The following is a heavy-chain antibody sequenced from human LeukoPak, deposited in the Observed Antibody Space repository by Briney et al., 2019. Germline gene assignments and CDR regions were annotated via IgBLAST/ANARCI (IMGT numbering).Heavy chain of an antibody. J-gene: IGHJ4*02. D-gene: IGHD2-8*02. V-gene: IGHV1-46*04. CDR3: AREGDTGDDLSY. CDR1: GYSFTSYY. CDR2: INSSGGST. Sequence: ASVNVSCKASGYSFTSYYMHWERQAPGQGLEWMGVINSSGGSTIYAQKLEGRVTMTRDTSTSTVYMELSSLRSEDTAVYYCAREGDTGDDLSYWGQGTLVTVSS.